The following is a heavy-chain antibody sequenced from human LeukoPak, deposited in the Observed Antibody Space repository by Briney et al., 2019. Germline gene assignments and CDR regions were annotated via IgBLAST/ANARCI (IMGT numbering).Heavy chain of an antibody. Sequence: VASVNDSFKTSGYTFTNYDINWVRQATGQGLEWMGWMNPYSGSTGYAQNFQGRVTMTRNTSINTAYMEMSSLTSEDTAVYYCARALDTTILLGDYWGQGTLVTVSS. V-gene: IGHV1-8*01. J-gene: IGHJ4*02. D-gene: IGHD3-16*01. CDR3: ARALDTTILLGDY. CDR1: GYTFTNYD. CDR2: MNPYSGST.